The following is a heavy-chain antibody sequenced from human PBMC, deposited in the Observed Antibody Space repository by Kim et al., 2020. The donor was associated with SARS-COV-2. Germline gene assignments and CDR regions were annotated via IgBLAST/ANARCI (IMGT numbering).Heavy chain of an antibody. J-gene: IGHJ4*02. D-gene: IGHD5-12*01. V-gene: IGHV4-59*01. Sequence: PSLTTRVTISVDTSKDQFSLTLSSVTAADTAVYYCARSTFGDGYNYPFDYWGQGTLVTVSS. CDR3: ARSTFGDGYNYPFDY.